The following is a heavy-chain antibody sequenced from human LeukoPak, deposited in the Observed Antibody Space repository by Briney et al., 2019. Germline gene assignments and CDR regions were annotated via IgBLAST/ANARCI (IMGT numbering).Heavy chain of an antibody. J-gene: IGHJ4*02. D-gene: IGHD4-17*01. Sequence: SETLSLTCTVSGASITSSSHYWGWIRQPPGKGLECIGSLFYSGSTSYNPSLKSRVTISVDTSKNQFSLKLSSVTAADTAVYYRARQSGGATVTTIFDYWGQGTLVTVSS. V-gene: IGHV4-39*01. CDR3: ARQSGGATVTTIFDY. CDR1: GASITSSSHY. CDR2: LFYSGST.